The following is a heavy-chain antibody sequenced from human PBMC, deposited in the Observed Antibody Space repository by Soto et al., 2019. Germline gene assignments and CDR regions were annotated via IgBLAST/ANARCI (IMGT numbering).Heavy chain of an antibody. CDR3: ARDKITGLFDY. V-gene: IGHV4-39*07. Sequence: SETLSLTCTVSGGSISSSRCHWGWIRQPPGKGLEWIASIKYSGTTFYNTSLKSRVTISVDTSKNQFSLKLTSVTAADTAVYYCARDKITGLFDYWGQGTLVTVSS. CDR2: IKYSGTT. D-gene: IGHD2-8*02. CDR1: GGSISSSRCH. J-gene: IGHJ4*02.